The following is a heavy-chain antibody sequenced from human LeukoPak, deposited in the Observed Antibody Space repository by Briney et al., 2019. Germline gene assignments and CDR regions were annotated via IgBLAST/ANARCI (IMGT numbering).Heavy chain of an antibody. J-gene: IGHJ3*02. Sequence: GASVKVSCKASGYIFTAYYLHWVRQAPGQGLEWMGIINPSGGSTRYTQKFQGRITMTRDMSTSTVYMELSSLRSEDTAIYYCARDNYGDYLGAFDIWGQGTMVTFSS. CDR2: INPSGGST. D-gene: IGHD4-17*01. CDR1: GYIFTAYY. CDR3: ARDNYGDYLGAFDI. V-gene: IGHV1-46*01.